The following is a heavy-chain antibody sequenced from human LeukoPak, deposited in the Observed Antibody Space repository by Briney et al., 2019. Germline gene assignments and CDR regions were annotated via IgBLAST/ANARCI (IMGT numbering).Heavy chain of an antibody. D-gene: IGHD1-26*01. CDR2: ISYDGSNK. V-gene: IGHV3-30-3*01. J-gene: IGHJ4*02. CDR1: GFTFSSYA. CDR3: AKDHSGSPLSDY. Sequence: PGGSLRLSCAASGFTFSSYAMHWVRQAPGKGLEWVAVISYDGSNKYYADSVKGRFTISRDNSKNTLYLQMNSLRAEDTAVYYCAKDHSGSPLSDYWGQGTLVTVSS.